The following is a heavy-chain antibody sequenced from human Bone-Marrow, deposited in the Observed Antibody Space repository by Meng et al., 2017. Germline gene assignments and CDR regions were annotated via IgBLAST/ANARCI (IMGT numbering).Heavy chain of an antibody. J-gene: IGHJ4*02. CDR3: ARDVGATTELDY. V-gene: IGHV1-3*01. Sequence: ASVKVSCKASGYTFTSYAMHWVRQATGQRLEWMGWINAGNGNTKYSQKFQGRVTITRDTSASTAYMELSSLRSEDTAVYYCARDVGATTELDYWGQGTLVTVSS. D-gene: IGHD1-26*01. CDR1: GYTFTSYA. CDR2: INAGNGNT.